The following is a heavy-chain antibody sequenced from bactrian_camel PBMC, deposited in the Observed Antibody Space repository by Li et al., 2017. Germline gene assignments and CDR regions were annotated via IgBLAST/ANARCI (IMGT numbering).Heavy chain of an antibody. CDR2: IDSDGSS. CDR3: AARILGPRCTIMAGKGTFGAHGY. J-gene: IGHJ4*01. V-gene: IGHV3S53*01. Sequence: HVQLVESGGGLVQPGGSLRLSCKYNHRGNCMGWFRQAPGKEREGVAFIDSDGSSSYADAVKGRFTVSKDNVANTLYLQMDTLKPEDTAKYSCAARILGPRCTIMAGKGTFGAHGYWGRGTQVTVS. CDR1: NHRGNC. D-gene: IGHD6*01.